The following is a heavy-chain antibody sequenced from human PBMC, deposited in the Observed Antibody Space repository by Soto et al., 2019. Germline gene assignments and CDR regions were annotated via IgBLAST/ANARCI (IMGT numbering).Heavy chain of an antibody. CDR2: IYRTGST. CDR1: GSSFTSNNW. V-gene: IGHV4-4*02. CDR3: ASRDPGTSVDY. D-gene: IGHD1-7*01. J-gene: IGHJ4*02. Sequence: SETLSLTCAVSGSSFTSNNWWTWVRQPPGQGLEWIGEIYRTGSTNYNPSLKSRVTISLDKSENQFSLKVTSLTAADTAVYYCASRDPGTSVDYWGQGTLVTVSS.